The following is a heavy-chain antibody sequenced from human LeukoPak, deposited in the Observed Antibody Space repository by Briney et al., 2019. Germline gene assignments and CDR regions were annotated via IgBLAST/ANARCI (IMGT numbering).Heavy chain of an antibody. CDR2: ISYDGSNK. CDR3: AGDYYDSSGFPFDP. V-gene: IGHV3-30*04. J-gene: IGHJ5*02. CDR1: GFTFSSYA. D-gene: IGHD3-22*01. Sequence: GESLRLSCAASGFTFSSYAMHWVRQAPGKGLEWVAVISYDGSNKYYADSVKGRFTISRDNSKNTLYLQMNSLRAEDTAVYYCAGDYYDSSGFPFDPWGQGTLVTVSS.